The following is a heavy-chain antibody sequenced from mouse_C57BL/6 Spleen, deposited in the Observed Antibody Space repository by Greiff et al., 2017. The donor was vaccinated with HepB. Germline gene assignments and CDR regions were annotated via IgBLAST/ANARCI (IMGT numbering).Heavy chain of an antibody. J-gene: IGHJ3*01. Sequence: DVQLVESGGGLVKPGGSLKLSCAASGFTFSDYGMHWVRQAPEKGLEWVAYISSGSSTIYYADTVKGRFTISRDNATNTLFLQMTSLRSEDTAMYYCAREGGYYPAWFAYWGQGTLVTVSA. CDR2: ISSGSSTI. CDR3: AREGGYYPAWFAY. V-gene: IGHV5-17*01. CDR1: GFTFSDYG. D-gene: IGHD2-3*01.